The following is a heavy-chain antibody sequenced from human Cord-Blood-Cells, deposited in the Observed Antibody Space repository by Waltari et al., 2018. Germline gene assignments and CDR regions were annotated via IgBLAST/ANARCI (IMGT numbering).Heavy chain of an antibody. CDR2: INHSGST. J-gene: IGHJ3*02. CDR1: GGSFSGYS. CDR3: APIAAAEAFDI. D-gene: IGHD6-13*01. V-gene: IGHV4-34*01. Sequence: QVQLQQWGAGLLKPSETLSLTCAVYGGSFSGYSWSWIRQPPGKGLEWIGEINHSGSTNYNPSLKSRVTISVDTSKNQFSLKLSSVTAADTAVYYCAPIAAAEAFDIWGQGTMVTVSS.